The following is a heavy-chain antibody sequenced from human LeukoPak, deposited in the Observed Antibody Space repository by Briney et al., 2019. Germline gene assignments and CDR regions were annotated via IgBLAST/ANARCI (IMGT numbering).Heavy chain of an antibody. V-gene: IGHV1-18*01. Sequence: ASVKVSCKASGYTSTSYGISWVRQAPGQGLEWMGWISAYNGNTNYAQKLQGRVTMTTDTSTSTAYMELRSLRSDDTAVYYCARDRPSYDILTGYYFAYYYYGMDVWGQGTTVTVSS. CDR3: ARDRPSYDILTGYYFAYYYYGMDV. D-gene: IGHD3-9*01. CDR1: GYTSTSYG. CDR2: ISAYNGNT. J-gene: IGHJ6*02.